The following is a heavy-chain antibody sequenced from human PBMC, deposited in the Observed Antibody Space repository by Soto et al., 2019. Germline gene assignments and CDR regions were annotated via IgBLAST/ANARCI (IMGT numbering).Heavy chain of an antibody. D-gene: IGHD6-13*01. J-gene: IGHJ5*02. CDR2: ISSNSAYI. CDR3: TRDASRDSSARGWFDP. CDR1: GLSFSNTW. V-gene: IGHV3-21*01. Sequence: PGGSLRLSCTASGLSFSNTWMHWVRQAPGKGLVWVSTISSNSAYIYYTDALRGRFTISRDNAKNSLHLQMNSLRAEDTAVYYCTRDASRDSSARGWFDPWGPGTLVTVS.